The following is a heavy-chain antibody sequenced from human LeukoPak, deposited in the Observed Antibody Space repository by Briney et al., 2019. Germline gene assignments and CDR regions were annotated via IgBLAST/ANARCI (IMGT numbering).Heavy chain of an antibody. CDR2: INHSGST. J-gene: IGHJ4*02. D-gene: IGHD6-6*01. Sequence: SETLSLTCVVYGGSFSGYYWSWIRQPPGKGLEWIGEINHSGSTNYNPSLKSRVTISVDTSKNQFSLKLSSVTAADTAVYYCARVRYSSSSCFDYWGQGTLVTVSS. CDR1: GGSFSGYY. V-gene: IGHV4-34*01. CDR3: ARVRYSSSSCFDY.